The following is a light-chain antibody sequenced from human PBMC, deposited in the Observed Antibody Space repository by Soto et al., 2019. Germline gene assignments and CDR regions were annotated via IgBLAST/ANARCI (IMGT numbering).Light chain of an antibody. Sequence: EIVLTQSPGTLSLSPGERATLSCRASQSVSSAYLAWYQQKPGQAPRLLIYGASSRATGIPDRFSGSGCGTDFTLTISRLEPEDFAVYYCQQYGSSPPYTFGQGTKLQIK. CDR2: GAS. V-gene: IGKV3-20*01. CDR1: QSVSSAY. CDR3: QQYGSSPPYT. J-gene: IGKJ2*01.